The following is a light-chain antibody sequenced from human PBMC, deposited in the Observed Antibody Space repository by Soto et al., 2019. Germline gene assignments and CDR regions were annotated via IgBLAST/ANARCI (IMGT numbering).Light chain of an antibody. CDR3: SSKRDSSTLFV. CDR1: STDFVSYNR. CDR2: EVS. J-gene: IGLJ1*01. V-gene: IGLV2-18*02. Sequence: QSALTQPPSVSGSPGQSVTISCTGTSTDFVSYNRVSWYQQPPGTAPKLMIYEVSNRPSGVSDRFSGSKSGNTASLTISGLQAEDEADYYCSSKRDSSTLFVFGTGTKVTVL.